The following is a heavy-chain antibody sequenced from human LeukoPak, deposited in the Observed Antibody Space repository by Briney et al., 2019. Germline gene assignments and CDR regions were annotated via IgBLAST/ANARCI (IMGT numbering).Heavy chain of an antibody. CDR2: INAGNGNT. D-gene: IGHD3-10*01. V-gene: IGHV1-3*01. CDR1: GYTFTSYA. CDR3: ARGVLLWFGESKNWFDP. J-gene: IGHJ5*02. Sequence: ASVKVSCKASGYTFTSYAMHWVRQAPGQRLEWMGWINAGNGNTKYSQKFQGRVTITRDTSASTAYMELSSLRSEDTAVYYCARGVLLWFGESKNWFDPWGQGTLVTVSS.